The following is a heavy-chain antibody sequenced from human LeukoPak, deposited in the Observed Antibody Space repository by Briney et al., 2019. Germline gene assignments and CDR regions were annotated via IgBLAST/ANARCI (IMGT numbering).Heavy chain of an antibody. V-gene: IGHV4-39*01. Sequence: SETLSLTCTVSGGSISSSSYYWGWIRQPPGKGLEWIGSIYYSGSTYYNPSLKSRVTISVATSKNQFSLKLSSVTAADTAVYYCARRRGSYSSDYFDYWGQGTLVTVSS. CDR1: GGSISSSSYY. CDR2: IYYSGST. CDR3: ARRRGSYSSDYFDY. J-gene: IGHJ4*02. D-gene: IGHD1-26*01.